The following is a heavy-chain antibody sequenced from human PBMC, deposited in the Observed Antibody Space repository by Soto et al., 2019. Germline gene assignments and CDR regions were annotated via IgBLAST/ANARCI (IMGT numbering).Heavy chain of an antibody. V-gene: IGHV4-59*01. J-gene: IGHJ6*02. CDR2: VYYSGGA. Sequence: PWATLSLTCPISCCSNSVYSWNWIRQPPGTGLQWIGNVYYSGGAKYNPSVKRRVSISVDTSKNQFSLNLSSVTAADTAVYYCTRDGDGRMTTNPYYYYGMDVWGPGITVTGAS. CDR1: CCSNSVYS. CDR3: TRDGDGRMTTNPYYYYGMDV. D-gene: IGHD2-21*01.